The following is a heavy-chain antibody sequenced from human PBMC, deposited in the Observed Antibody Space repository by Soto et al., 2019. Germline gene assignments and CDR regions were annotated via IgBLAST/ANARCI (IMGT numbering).Heavy chain of an antibody. CDR3: ARDRCGGGSCYWFDP. CDR1: GCISRTYG. CDR2: LWYDGSDK. J-gene: IGHJ5*02. Sequence: SLRHSYVASGCISRTYGKLLVRQAPGKGLGWVAILWYDGSDKYYGESLKGRFTISRDNSKNTLYLQMNSLRGEDTAVYYCARDRCGGGSCYWFDPWGQGT. D-gene: IGHD2-15*01. V-gene: IGHV3-33*01.